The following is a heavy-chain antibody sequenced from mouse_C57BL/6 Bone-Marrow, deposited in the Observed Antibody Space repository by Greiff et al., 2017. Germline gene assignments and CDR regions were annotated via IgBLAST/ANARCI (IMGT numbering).Heavy chain of an antibody. J-gene: IGHJ4*01. CDR2: IDPENGDT. D-gene: IGHD1-1*01. CDR3: TLITTVVYYYAMDY. CDR1: GFNIQDDY. V-gene: IGHV14-4*01. Sequence: VQLQQSGAELVRPGASVKLSCTASGFNIQDDYMHWVKQRPEQGLEWIGWIDPENGDTEYASKFQGKATITADTSSNTAYLQLSSLTSEDTAVYYCTLITTVVYYYAMDYWGQGTSVTVSS.